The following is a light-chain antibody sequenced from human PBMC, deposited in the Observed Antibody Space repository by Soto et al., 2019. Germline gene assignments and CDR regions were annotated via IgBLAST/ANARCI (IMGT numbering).Light chain of an antibody. CDR2: DAS. V-gene: IGKV3-11*01. Sequence: EIVLTPSPATLSLSPGERATLSCRASQSVSSYLAWYQQKPGQAPRLLIYDASNRATGIPARFSGSGSGTDFTLTISSLEPEDFAVYYCQQRSNWPGLTFGGGTKV. J-gene: IGKJ4*01. CDR3: QQRSNWPGLT. CDR1: QSVSSY.